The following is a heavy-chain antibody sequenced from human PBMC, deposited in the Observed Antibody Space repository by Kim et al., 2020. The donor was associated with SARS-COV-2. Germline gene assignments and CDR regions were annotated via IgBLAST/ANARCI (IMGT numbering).Heavy chain of an antibody. Sequence: SETLSLTCTVSGGSISSYYWSWIRQPPGKGLEWIGHIFYSGSTNYNPSLKSRVTISVDTSKNQLSLKLSSVTAADTAVHYCARGSTTPLNWFDPWGQGTLVTVSS. J-gene: IGHJ5*02. CDR1: GGSISSYY. V-gene: IGHV4-59*13. CDR3: ARGSTTPLNWFDP. D-gene: IGHD4-17*01. CDR2: IFYSGST.